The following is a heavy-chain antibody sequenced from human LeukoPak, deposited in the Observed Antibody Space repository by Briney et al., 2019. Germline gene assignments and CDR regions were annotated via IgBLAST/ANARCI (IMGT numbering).Heavy chain of an antibody. D-gene: IGHD1-1*01. CDR1: GFTFSSYS. V-gene: IGHV3-21*01. J-gene: IGHJ6*02. CDR3: AREDVEYNRNDAGGYYYGMDV. Sequence: GGSLRLSCAASGFTFSSYSMNWVRQAPGKGLEWVSSISSSSSYIYYADSVKGRFTISRDNAKNSLYLQMNSLRAEDTAVYYCAREDVEYNRNDAGGYYYGMDVWGQGTTVTVS. CDR2: ISSSSSYI.